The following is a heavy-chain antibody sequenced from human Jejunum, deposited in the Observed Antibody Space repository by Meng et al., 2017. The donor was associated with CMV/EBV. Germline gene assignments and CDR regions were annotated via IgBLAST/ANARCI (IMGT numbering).Heavy chain of an antibody. CDR2: IYSGGTT. CDR1: GFTVNSYY. CDR3: ARARGYTTSGSFDC. J-gene: IGHJ4*02. V-gene: IGHV3-53*01. Sequence: VGSGGGLVQPGGSRILSCAASGFTVNSYYMSWVRQAPGKGLEWVSIIYSGGTTYYADSVKGRFTISRDISKNTLYLQMTSLRADDTAVYYCARARGYTTSGSFDCWGQGTLVTVSS. D-gene: IGHD5-12*01.